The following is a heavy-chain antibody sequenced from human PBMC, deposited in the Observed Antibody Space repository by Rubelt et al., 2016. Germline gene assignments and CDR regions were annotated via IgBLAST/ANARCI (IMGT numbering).Heavy chain of an antibody. CDR2: ISFGGTNK. CDR3: AREQGAWFDP. CDR1: GFTFNTCA. J-gene: IGHJ5*02. Sequence: GFTFNTCAMHWARQAPGKGLEWVAIISFGGTNKYYEDSVKGRFTISRDNSKNTLYLQMNSLRAEDTAVYYCAREQGAWFDPWGQGTLVTVSS. V-gene: IGHV3-30*03.